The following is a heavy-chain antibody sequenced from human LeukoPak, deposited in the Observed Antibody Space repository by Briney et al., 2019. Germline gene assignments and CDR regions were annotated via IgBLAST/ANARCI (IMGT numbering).Heavy chain of an antibody. CDR2: IYHSGST. D-gene: IGHD1-26*01. V-gene: IGHV4-38-2*02. CDR1: GYSISSGYY. CDR3: ATLGSYWPFDY. J-gene: IGHJ4*02. Sequence: SETLSLTCTVSGYSISSGYYWGWIRQPPGKGLEWIGSIYHSGSTYYNPSLKSRVTISVDTSKNQFSLKLSSVTAADTAVYYCATLGSYWPFDYWGQGTLVTVSS.